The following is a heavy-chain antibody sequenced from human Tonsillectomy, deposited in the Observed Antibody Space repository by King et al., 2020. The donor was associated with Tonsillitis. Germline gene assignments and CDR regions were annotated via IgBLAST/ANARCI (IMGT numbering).Heavy chain of an antibody. J-gene: IGHJ5*02. CDR3: ARVDVVVVPSTPNGGWFDP. Sequence: VQLVESGAEVKKPGASLKVSCKASGYIFTTYGISWVRKAPGQGLEWLGWISGYNGYTKYSQKFQGRVTMTTDTSTSVAYMVLRSLRSDDTAVYYCARVDVVVVPSTPNGGWFDPWGQGTLVTVSS. D-gene: IGHD2-2*01. CDR1: GYIFTTYG. CDR2: ISGYNGYT. V-gene: IGHV1-18*01.